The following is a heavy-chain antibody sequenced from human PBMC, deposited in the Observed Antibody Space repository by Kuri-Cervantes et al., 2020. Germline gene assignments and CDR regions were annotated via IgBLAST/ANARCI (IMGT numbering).Heavy chain of an antibody. CDR3: ARDWLEKVSSSGSYYYYYYGMDV. CDR2: INPSGGST. Sequence: ASVKVSCKASGYTFTSYYMHWVRQAPGQGLEWMGIINPSGGSTSYAQKFQGRVTMTRDTSTSTVYMELSSLRSEDTAVYYCARDWLEKVSSSGSYYYYYYGMDVWGQGTTVTVSS. J-gene: IGHJ6*02. V-gene: IGHV1-46*01. CDR1: GYTFTSYY. D-gene: IGHD3-10*01.